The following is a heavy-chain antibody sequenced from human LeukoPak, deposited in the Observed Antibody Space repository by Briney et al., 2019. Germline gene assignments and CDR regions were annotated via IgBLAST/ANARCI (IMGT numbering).Heavy chain of an antibody. V-gene: IGHV5-51*01. CDR3: ARHLGTYYYDSSGYLDHAFDI. CDR1: GYSFTSYW. CDR2: IYPGDSDT. Sequence: GESLQISCKGSGYSFTSYWIGWVRQMPGKGLEWMGIIYPGDSDTKYSPSFQGQVTISADKSISTAYLQWSSLKASDTAMYYCARHLGTYYYDSSGYLDHAFDIWGQGTMVTVSS. J-gene: IGHJ3*02. D-gene: IGHD3-22*01.